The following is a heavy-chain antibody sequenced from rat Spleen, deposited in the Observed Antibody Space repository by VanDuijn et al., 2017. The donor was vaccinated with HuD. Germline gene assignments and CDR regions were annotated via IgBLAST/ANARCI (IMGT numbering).Heavy chain of an antibody. CDR3: TTGRDY. CDR2: IGYDGGST. V-gene: IGHV5-20*01. CDR1: GFTFSDYY. J-gene: IGHJ2*01. Sequence: EVQLAESGGGLVQPGRSLKLSCAVSGFTFSDYYMAWVRQAPTKGLEWVASIGYDGGSTYYRDYVKGRFTISRDNAKSSLYRQMDSLGSVDTATYYCTTGRDYWGQGVMVTVSS.